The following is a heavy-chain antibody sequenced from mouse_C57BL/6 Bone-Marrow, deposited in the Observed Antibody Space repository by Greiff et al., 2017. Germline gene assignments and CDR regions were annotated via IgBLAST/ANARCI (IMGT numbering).Heavy chain of an antibody. J-gene: IGHJ4*01. V-gene: IGHV2-6*03. D-gene: IGHD1-1*01. CDR3: ARSPYFYYAMDY. Sequence: VKLMESGPGLVAPSQSLSITCTVSGFSLTSYGVHWVRQPPGKGLEWLVVIWSDGSTTYNSALKSRLSISKDNSKSQVFLKMNSLQTDDTAMYYCARSPYFYYAMDYWGQGTSVTVSS. CDR2: IWSDGST. CDR1: GFSLTSYG.